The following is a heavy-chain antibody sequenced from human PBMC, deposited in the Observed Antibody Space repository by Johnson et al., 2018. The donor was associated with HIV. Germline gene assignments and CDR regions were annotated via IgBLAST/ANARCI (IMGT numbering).Heavy chain of an antibody. Sequence: QMLLVESGGGVVQPGGPLRLSCAASGFNFRTNGMHWVRQAPGKGLEWISFIQSDGTDDSYADSVEGRFTISRDNSKNILYLQMNSLRPEDTGLYYCAKDGGLWSYSLDVWGQGTMVSVSS. CDR3: AKDGGLWSYSLDV. J-gene: IGHJ3*01. V-gene: IGHV3-30*02. D-gene: IGHD3-10*01. CDR2: IQSDGTDD. CDR1: GFNFRTNG.